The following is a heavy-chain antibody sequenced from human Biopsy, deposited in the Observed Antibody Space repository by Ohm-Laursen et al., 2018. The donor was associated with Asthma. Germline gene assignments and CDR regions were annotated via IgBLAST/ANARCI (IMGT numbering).Heavy chain of an antibody. V-gene: IGHV1-69*04. J-gene: IGHJ4*02. D-gene: IGHD3-22*01. CDR1: GGSFSNFA. CDR3: ARSYDTDSYPVLVLDY. Sequence: ASVKVSCKTSGGSFSNFAFSWVRQAPGHGLEWMGTILTKFDITSYAEKFQGRVTITADKSTSTTYMEPSRLRSEDTAVYYCARSYDTDSYPVLVLDYWGQGTLVTVSS. CDR2: ILTKFDIT.